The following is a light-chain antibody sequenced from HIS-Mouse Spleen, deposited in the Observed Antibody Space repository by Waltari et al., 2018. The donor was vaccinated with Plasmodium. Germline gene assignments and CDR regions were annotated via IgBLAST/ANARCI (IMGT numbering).Light chain of an antibody. Sequence: QSALTQPASVSGSPGQSITISCTGTSSDVGGYNYVSGYQQHPGKAPKLMIYDVRNRPPGVSKRFSGSQSGNTASLTISGLQAEDESDYYCSSYTSSSTLVFGGGTKLTVL. V-gene: IGLV2-14*03. CDR3: SSYTSSSTLV. J-gene: IGLJ2*01. CDR1: SSDVGGYNY. CDR2: DVR.